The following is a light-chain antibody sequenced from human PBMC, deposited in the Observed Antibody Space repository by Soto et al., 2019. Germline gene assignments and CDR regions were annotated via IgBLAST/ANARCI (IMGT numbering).Light chain of an antibody. V-gene: IGKV1-12*01. J-gene: IGKJ1*01. CDR1: QAIDSW. CDR3: QQSRGFHPT. Sequence: DIQMTQSPSSVSASVGDRVTITCRASQAIDSWLAWYQQKPGEAPKLLIFTGSLLHSGVPPRFSGSGSWTDFTLTISSLQPEDFATYYCQQSRGFHPTFGQGTKV. CDR2: TGS.